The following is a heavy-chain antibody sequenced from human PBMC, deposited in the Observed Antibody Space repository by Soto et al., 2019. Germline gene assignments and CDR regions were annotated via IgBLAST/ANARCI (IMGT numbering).Heavy chain of an antibody. CDR1: GFTFSSYA. J-gene: IGHJ6*02. CDR2: IHSGGST. V-gene: IGHV3-53*01. D-gene: IGHD2-2*01. CDR3: AAIYCSSTSCYNYGMDV. Sequence: GGSLRLSCAASGFTFSSYAMHWVRQAPGKGLEWVAVIHSGGSTYYADSVKGRFTISRDNSKNTLYLQMDSLRAEDTAVYYCAAIYCSSTSCYNYGMDVWGQGTTVTVSS.